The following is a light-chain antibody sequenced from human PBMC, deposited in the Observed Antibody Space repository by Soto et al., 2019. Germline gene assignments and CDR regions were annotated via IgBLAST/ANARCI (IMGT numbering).Light chain of an antibody. CDR3: QQYNSYSKT. J-gene: IGKJ1*01. V-gene: IGKV1-5*01. CDR1: QSIGYW. CDR2: AAS. Sequence: DIQMTQSPSSLSASVGDSVTITWRTSQSIGYWLAWYQQKPGKAPNLLIYAASSLETGVPSRFSGSGSGTEFTLSISSLQPDDSASYYCQQYNSYSKTFGQGTKV.